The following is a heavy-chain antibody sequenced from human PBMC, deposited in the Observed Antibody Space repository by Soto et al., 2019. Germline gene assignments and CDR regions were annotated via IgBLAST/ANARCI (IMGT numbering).Heavy chain of an antibody. CDR2: IYYSGST. J-gene: IGHJ5*02. V-gene: IGHV4-59*01. Sequence: ETLSITCTVSGGSISSYYWSWIRKRPGKGLEWIGYIYYSGSTNYNPSLKSRVTISVDTSKNQFSLKLSSVTAADTAVYYCARAYYDFWSGYYSGGSWFDPWGQGTLVTLSS. D-gene: IGHD3-3*01. CDR3: ARAYYDFWSGYYSGGSWFDP. CDR1: GGSISSYY.